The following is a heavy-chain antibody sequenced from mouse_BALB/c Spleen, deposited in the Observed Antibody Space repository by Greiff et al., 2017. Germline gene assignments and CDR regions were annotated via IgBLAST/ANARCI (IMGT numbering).Heavy chain of an antibody. V-gene: IGHV5-6-3*01. CDR1: GFTFSSYG. D-gene: IGHD1-1*01. CDR2: INSNGGST. J-gene: IGHJ4*01. CDR3: ARIVVLRTHYYAMDY. Sequence: EVHLVESGGGLVQPGGSLKLSCAASGFTFSSYGMSWVRQTPDKRLELVATINSNGGSTYYPDSVKGRFTISRDNAKNTLYLQMSSLKSEDTAMYYCARIVVLRTHYYAMDYWGQGTSVTVSS.